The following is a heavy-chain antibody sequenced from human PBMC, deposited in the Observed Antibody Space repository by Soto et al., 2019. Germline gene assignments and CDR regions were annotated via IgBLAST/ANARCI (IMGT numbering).Heavy chain of an antibody. Sequence: SMRLSCAASGFTFADYAMHWVRQAPGKGLEWVSGISWNSGSIGYADSVEGRFTISRENAKNSLYLQMNSLRAEDTALYYCARDRFQDGYYGMDVWGQGTTGTVSS. CDR1: GFTFADYA. D-gene: IGHD3-10*01. V-gene: IGHV3-9*01. CDR3: ARDRFQDGYYGMDV. J-gene: IGHJ6*02. CDR2: ISWNSGSI.